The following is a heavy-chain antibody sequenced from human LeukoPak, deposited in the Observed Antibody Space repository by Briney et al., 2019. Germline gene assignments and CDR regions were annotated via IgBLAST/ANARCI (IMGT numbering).Heavy chain of an antibody. J-gene: IGHJ6*01. V-gene: IGHV1-2*02. Sequence: ASVKVSCKASGYTFTGYYMHWVRQAPGQGLEWMGWINPNSGGTNYAQKFQGRVTMTRDTSISTAYMELSRLRSDDTDVYYCARDLQDYYDSSGSGMDVWGQGTTVTVCS. D-gene: IGHD3-22*01. CDR3: ARDLQDYYDSSGSGMDV. CDR2: INPNSGGT. CDR1: GYTFTGYY.